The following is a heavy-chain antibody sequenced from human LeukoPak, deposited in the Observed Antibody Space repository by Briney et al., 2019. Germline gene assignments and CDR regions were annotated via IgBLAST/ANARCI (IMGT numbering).Heavy chain of an antibody. V-gene: IGHV4-59*08. J-gene: IGHJ5*02. D-gene: IGHD3-22*01. CDR1: GGSISSYY. CDR2: IYYSGST. CDR3: AKHTPDSSGYYPHWFDP. Sequence: SETLSLTCTVSGGSISSYYWSWIRQPPGKGLEWIGYIYYSGSTNYNPSLKSRVTISVDTSKNQFSLKLSSVTAADTAVYYCAKHTPDSSGYYPHWFDPWGQGTLVTVSS.